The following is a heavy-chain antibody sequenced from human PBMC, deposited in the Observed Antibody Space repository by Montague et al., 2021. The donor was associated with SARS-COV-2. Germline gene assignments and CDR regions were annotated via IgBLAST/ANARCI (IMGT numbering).Heavy chain of an antibody. CDR1: GGSFSGYY. J-gene: IGHJ6*02. D-gene: IGHD2-2*01. V-gene: IGHV4-34*01. Sequence: SETLSLTCAVYGGSFSGYYWSWIRQPPGKGLEWIGEINHSGSTNCNPSLKSRVTISVGTSKNQFSLKLSSVTAADTAVYYCARVRAVPAAMRIFSLGRSYYGMDVWGQGTTVTVSS. CDR2: INHSGST. CDR3: ARVRAVPAAMRIFSLGRSYYGMDV.